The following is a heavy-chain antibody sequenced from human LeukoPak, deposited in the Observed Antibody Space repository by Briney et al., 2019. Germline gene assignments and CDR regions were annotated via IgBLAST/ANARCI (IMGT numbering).Heavy chain of an antibody. J-gene: IGHJ6*03. D-gene: IGHD2-21*01. CDR1: GGSFSGYY. Sequence: SETLSLTCAVYGGSFSGYYWSWIRQPPGKGLEWIGEINHSGSTNYNPSLKSRVTISVDTSKNQFSLKLSSVTAADTAVYYCARVRGLRIPYYYYYMDVWGKGTTVTVSS. V-gene: IGHV4-34*01. CDR3: ARVRGLRIPYYYYYMDV. CDR2: INHSGST.